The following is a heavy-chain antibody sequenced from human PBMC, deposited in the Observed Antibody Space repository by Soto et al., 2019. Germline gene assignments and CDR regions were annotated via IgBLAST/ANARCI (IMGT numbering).Heavy chain of an antibody. D-gene: IGHD2-21*01. CDR1: GFTFSRFG. Sequence: EQLAESGGGVVQSGRSLRLSCEASGFTFSRFGMHWVRQAPGKGLEWVAVISYDGSDTYFADSVKGRFTISRYNSKNTVYLQMKSLRVEDTAVYYCVKDIHFLWILYFDLWGRGSLVSVSS. CDR2: ISYDGSDT. J-gene: IGHJ2*01. CDR3: VKDIHFLWILYFDL. V-gene: IGHV3-30*18.